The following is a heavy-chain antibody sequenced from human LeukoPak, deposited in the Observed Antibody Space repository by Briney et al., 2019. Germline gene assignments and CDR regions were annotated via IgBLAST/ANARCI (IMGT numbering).Heavy chain of an antibody. V-gene: IGHV3-23*01. CDR1: GFTFGNYA. CDR3: AKASVAIPQYCNS. Sequence: GGSLRLSCEASGFTFGNYAMNWVRQAPGKGLEWVSTISGTGSSTYYADSAKGRFTISRDNSKDTLFLQLNSLTAADAAMYFCAKASVAIPQYCNSWGQGTLVTVSS. J-gene: IGHJ5*02. CDR2: ISGTGSST. D-gene: IGHD2-2*02.